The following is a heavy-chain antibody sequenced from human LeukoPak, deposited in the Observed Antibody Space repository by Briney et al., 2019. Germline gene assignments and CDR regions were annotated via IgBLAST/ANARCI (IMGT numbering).Heavy chain of an antibody. V-gene: IGHV3-30-3*01. Sequence: GGSLRLSCAASGFTFSSYAMHWVRQAPGKGLEWVGVISYDGSNKYYADSVKGRFTISRDNSKNTLYLQMNSLRAEDTAVYYCARTPKTSSGPLHWGQGTLVTVSS. CDR1: GFTFSSYA. J-gene: IGHJ4*02. CDR2: ISYDGSNK. D-gene: IGHD3-22*01. CDR3: ARTPKTSSGPLH.